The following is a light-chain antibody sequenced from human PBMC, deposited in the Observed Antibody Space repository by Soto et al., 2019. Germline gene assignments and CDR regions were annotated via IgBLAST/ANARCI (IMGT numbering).Light chain of an antibody. CDR3: SSYAGNNTFV. CDR2: EVF. V-gene: IGLV2-8*01. CDR1: RSDVGGYTY. Sequence: QSVLTQPPSASGSPGQSVTISCTGTRSDVGGYTYVSWYQQHPDKAPKLVVYEVFKRPSGVPDRFSGSKSGNTASLTVSGLQAEDEADYYCSSYAGNNTFVFGGGTKLTVL. J-gene: IGLJ2*01.